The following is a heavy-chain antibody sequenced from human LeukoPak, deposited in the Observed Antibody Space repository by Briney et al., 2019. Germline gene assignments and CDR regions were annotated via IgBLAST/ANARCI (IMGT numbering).Heavy chain of an antibody. Sequence: SETLCLTCTVSGGSINSYYWNWIRQPAGKGLEWIGRIYTSGMTNYNPPLKSRVTMSVDTSKDRISLNLTSVTAADTAVYYCAREAGPLDYWGQGTLATVSS. CDR2: IYTSGMT. V-gene: IGHV4-4*07. J-gene: IGHJ4*02. CDR3: AREAGPLDY. D-gene: IGHD6-19*01. CDR1: GGSINSYY.